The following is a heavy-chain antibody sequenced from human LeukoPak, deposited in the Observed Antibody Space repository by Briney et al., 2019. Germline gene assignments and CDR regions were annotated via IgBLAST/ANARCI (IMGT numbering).Heavy chain of an antibody. V-gene: IGHV4-39*07. Sequence: PSETLSLTCTVSGGSISSSSYYWGWIRQPPGKGLEWIGSIYYTGASYYNPSLKSRVTISIDTSKKHFSLKLTSVTAADTAVYYCARGAPPQNWGQGTLVTVSS. CDR1: GGSISSSSYY. CDR2: IYYTGAS. J-gene: IGHJ4*02. CDR3: ARGAPPQN.